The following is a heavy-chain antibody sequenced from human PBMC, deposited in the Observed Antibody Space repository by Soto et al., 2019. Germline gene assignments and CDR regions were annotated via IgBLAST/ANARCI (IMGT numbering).Heavy chain of an antibody. J-gene: IGHJ4*02. CDR1: GYTFTTYE. CDR3: ARGELVYRGADY. V-gene: IGHV1-8*01. D-gene: IGHD3-3*01. Sequence: QVQLVQSGAEVRKPGASVKVSCKASGYTFTTYEITWVREATGQGLEWMGWMNPNSGGTNYAQQFQGRVTMTANTSISTADMELSSLRSEDTAVYYCARGELVYRGADYWGQGTLVTVSS. CDR2: MNPNSGGT.